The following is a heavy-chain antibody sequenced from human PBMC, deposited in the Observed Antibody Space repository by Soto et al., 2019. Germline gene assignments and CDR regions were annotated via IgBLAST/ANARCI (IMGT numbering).Heavy chain of an antibody. D-gene: IGHD2-2*01. V-gene: IGHV4-59*01. J-gene: IGHJ6*02. CDR3: ARCDIGVVPAAPQLLYYFYYGMDV. CDR2: IYYSGST. CDR1: GGSISSYY. Sequence: SETLSLTCTVSGGSISSYYWSWIRQPPGKGLEWIGYIYYSGSTNYNPSLKSRVTISVDTSKNQFSLKLSSVTAAGTAVYYCARCDIGVVPAAPQLLYYFYYGMDVWGQGTTVTVSS.